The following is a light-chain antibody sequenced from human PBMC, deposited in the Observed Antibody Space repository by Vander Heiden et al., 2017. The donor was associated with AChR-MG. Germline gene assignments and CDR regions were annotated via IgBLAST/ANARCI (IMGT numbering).Light chain of an antibody. CDR3: SSYTSSNTPYVM. CDR2: DVS. J-gene: IGLJ3*02. Sequence: QSALTQPASVSGSPGHALTISCTGTSSDVGGKNYVSWYQQHPGKAPKLMIYDVSNRPSGVSNRFSGSKSGNTASLTISGLQAEEEADYYCSSYTSSNTPYVMFGGGTKLTVL. CDR1: SSDVGGKNY. V-gene: IGLV2-14*03.